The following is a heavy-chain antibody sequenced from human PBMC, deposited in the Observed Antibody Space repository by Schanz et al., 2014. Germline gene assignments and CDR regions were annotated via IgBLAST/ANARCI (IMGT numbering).Heavy chain of an antibody. Sequence: EVQLVESGGGFVQPGGSLRLSCAASGFTFSNHALSWARQTPGKGLEWVSSITTGGNTYYRDSVKGRFIVSRDNSKNTLYLEMNRLRVDDTAVYYCSKDKQGSRSDDSWGQGTLVTVSS. CDR3: SKDKQGSRSDDS. J-gene: IGHJ5*01. CDR1: GFTFSNHA. V-gene: IGHV3-23*04. CDR2: ITTGGNT. D-gene: IGHD2-15*01.